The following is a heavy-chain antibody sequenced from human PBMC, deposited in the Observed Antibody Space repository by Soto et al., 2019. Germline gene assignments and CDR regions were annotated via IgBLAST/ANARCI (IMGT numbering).Heavy chain of an antibody. CDR1: GYTFTTYD. V-gene: IGHV1-8*01. D-gene: IGHD6-25*01. CDR2: MNPYTGKA. CDR3: ARRKERSGPNYFDY. J-gene: IGHJ4*02. Sequence: ASVKVSCKASGYTFTTYDINWVRQAPGQGLEWMGWMNPYTGKAGYAQKFQGRVTMTRDNSISTAYMELSSLRSEDTAVYYCARRKERSGPNYFDYWGLGTLVTAPQ.